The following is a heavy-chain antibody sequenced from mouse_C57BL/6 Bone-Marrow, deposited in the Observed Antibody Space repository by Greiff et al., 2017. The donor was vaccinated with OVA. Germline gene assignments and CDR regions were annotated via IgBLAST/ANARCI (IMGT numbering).Heavy chain of an antibody. V-gene: IGHV5-17*01. CDR1: GFTISDYG. Sequence: DVKLVESGGGLVKPGGSLSLSCAASGFTISDYGMHWVRQAPEKGLEWVAYISSGSSTFYYAYPVKGRFTITRDNAKNNLYLQMTSLRSEDTAMYYCARWEYFDYWGQGTTLTVSS. D-gene: IGHD4-1*01. J-gene: IGHJ2*01. CDR2: ISSGSSTF. CDR3: ARWEYFDY.